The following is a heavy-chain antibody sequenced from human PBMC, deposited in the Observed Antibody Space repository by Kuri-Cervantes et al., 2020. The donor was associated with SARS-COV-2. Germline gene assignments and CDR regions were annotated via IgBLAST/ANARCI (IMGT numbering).Heavy chain of an antibody. CDR1: GFTFNTYA. CDR3: AKVRGYYSYYGMDV. CDR2: ITYDGSHK. V-gene: IGHV3-30*18. J-gene: IGHJ6*02. D-gene: IGHD3-3*01. Sequence: GGSLRLSCAASGFTFNTYAMHWVRQAPGKGLEWVALITYDGSHKYYAGSVKGRFTISRDNSKNTLYLQMNSLRAEDTAVYYCAKVRGYYSYYGMDVWGQGTTVTVSS.